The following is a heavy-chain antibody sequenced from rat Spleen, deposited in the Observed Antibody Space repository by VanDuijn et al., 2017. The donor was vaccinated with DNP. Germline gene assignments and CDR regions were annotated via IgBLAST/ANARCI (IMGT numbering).Heavy chain of an antibody. CDR2: ISYDGSST. CDR1: GITFSDHN. D-gene: IGHD1-4*01. CDR3: SRHVPGYNVMDA. Sequence: EVQLVESGGDLVQPGRSLKLSCAVSGITFSDHNMAWVRQAPKKGLEWVASISYDGSSTYYRDSVKGRFTISRDNAKSTLYLQMDSLRSEDTATYYCSRHVPGYNVMDAWGQGVMVTVSS. J-gene: IGHJ2*01. V-gene: IGHV5-7*01.